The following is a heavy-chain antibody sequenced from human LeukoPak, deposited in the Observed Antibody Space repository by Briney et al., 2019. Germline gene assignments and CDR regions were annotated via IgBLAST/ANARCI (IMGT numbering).Heavy chain of an antibody. J-gene: IGHJ4*02. CDR1: GFTFSSKA. CDR2: TSYDERNK. D-gene: IGHD3-22*01. Sequence: PGGSLRLSCAASGFTFSSKAMHWVRQAPGKGLEWVAATSYDERNKYYGDSVRGRFTISRDNSKNTLYLQMNSLRVEDTAVYYCARGWDNKDSSGYSAWGQGTLVTVSS. CDR3: ARGWDNKDSSGYSA. V-gene: IGHV3-30*04.